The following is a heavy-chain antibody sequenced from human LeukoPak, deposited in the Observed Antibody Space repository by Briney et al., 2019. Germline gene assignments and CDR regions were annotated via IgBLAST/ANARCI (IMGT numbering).Heavy chain of an antibody. Sequence: PGGSLRLSCAASGFTFSSSSMNWVRQAPGKGLEWVSYITASSSTEYYADSVKGRFTISRDNAKNSLYLQMNSLRAEDTAVYYCAGGEYCTRTSCYLLDSGNWFDPWGQGTLVTVSS. CDR3: AGGEYCTRTSCYLLDSGNWFDP. CDR1: GFTFSSSS. V-gene: IGHV3-48*01. J-gene: IGHJ5*02. D-gene: IGHD2-2*01. CDR2: ITASSSTE.